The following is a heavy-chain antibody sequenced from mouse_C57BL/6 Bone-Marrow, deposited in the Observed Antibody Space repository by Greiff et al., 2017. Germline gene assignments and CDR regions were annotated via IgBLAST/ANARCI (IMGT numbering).Heavy chain of an antibody. V-gene: IGHV1-52*01. J-gene: IGHJ3*01. CDR1: GYTFTSYW. D-gene: IGHD1-1*01. CDR3: AREDYYGSRSWFAY. Sequence: QVQLKQPGAELVRPGSSVKLSCKASGYTFTSYWMHWVKQRPIQGLEWIGNIDPSDSETHYNQKFKDKATLTVDKSSSTAYMQLSSLTSEDSAVYYCAREDYYGSRSWFAYWGQGTLVTVSA. CDR2: IDPSDSET.